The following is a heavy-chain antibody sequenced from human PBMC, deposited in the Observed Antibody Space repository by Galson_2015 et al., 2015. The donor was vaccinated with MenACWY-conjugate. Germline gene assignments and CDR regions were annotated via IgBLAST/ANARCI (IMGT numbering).Heavy chain of an antibody. V-gene: IGHV3-15*07. CDR3: TTDTYYGDAFDI. CDR2: IKSKTNGGTT. CDR1: GFTFSNAW. J-gene: IGHJ3*02. Sequence: SLRLSCAASGFTFSNAWMNWVRQAPGKGLEWVGRIKSKTNGGTTDYAAPVKGRFTISRDDSKNTLYLQMNSLKTEDTAVYYCTTDTYYGDAFDIWGQGTMVTVSS. D-gene: IGHD3-3*01.